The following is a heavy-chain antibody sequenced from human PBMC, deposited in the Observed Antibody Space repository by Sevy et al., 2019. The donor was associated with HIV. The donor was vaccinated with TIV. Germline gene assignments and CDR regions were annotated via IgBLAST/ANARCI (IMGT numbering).Heavy chain of an antibody. J-gene: IGHJ5*01. D-gene: IGHD2-2*01. CDR2: INPNNGGT. CDR3: ARVGDTLRFCSSTSCYFNWFDS. CDR1: GYTFTGYY. Sequence: ASVKVSCKASGYTFTGYYIHWLRQAPGQGLEWVGWINPNNGGTKYAQKFQGRVTMTRDTSINTAYMELSSLRSEDTAVYFCARVGDTLRFCSSTSCYFNWFDSWGQGTLVTVSS. V-gene: IGHV1-2*02.